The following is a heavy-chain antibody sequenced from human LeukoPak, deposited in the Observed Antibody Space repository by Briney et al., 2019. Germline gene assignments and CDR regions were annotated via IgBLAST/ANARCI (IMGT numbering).Heavy chain of an antibody. D-gene: IGHD3-16*01. V-gene: IGHV1-2*02. CDR1: GYTFTGYY. J-gene: IGHJ4*02. CDR2: IDPNSGDT. Sequence: ASVKVSGKASGYTFTGYYMHWVRQAPGQGLEWMGWIDPNSGDTNYAQKFQGRVTMTRDTSISTAYMELSRLRSDDTAVYYCARGDIGSVDYWGQGTLVTVSS. CDR3: ARGDIGSVDY.